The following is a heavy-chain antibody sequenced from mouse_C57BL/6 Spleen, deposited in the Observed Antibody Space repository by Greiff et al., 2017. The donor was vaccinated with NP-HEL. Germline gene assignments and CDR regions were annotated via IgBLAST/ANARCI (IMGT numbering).Heavy chain of an antibody. CDR1: GYTFTSYW. CDR2: IYPGSGST. D-gene: IGHD2-2*01. Sequence: QVQLKQPGAELVKPGASVKMSCKASGYTFTSYWITWVKQRPGQGLEWIGDIYPGSGSTNYNEKFKSKATLTVDTSSSTAYMQLSSLTSEDSAVYYCARYGYDEAMDYWGQGTSVTVSS. J-gene: IGHJ4*01. CDR3: ARYGYDEAMDY. V-gene: IGHV1-55*01.